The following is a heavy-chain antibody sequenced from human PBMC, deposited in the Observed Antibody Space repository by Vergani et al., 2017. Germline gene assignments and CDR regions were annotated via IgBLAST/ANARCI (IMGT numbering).Heavy chain of an antibody. V-gene: IGHV3-23*04. CDR2: ISGSGGTT. D-gene: IGHD2-15*01. Sequence: EVQLVESGGGLVQPGGSLRLSCAASGFTFSSYWMHWVRQAPGKGLVWVSAISGSGGTTYYADSVKGRFTISRDNSKNTRYLKMNSLRAEDTAVYYCAKVQDPYYYYGMDVWGQGTTVTVSS. J-gene: IGHJ6*02. CDR1: GFTFSSYW. CDR3: AKVQDPYYYYGMDV.